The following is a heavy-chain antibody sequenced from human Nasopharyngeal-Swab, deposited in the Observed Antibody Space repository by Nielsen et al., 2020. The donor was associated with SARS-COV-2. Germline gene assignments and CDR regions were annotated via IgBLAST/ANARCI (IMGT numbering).Heavy chain of an antibody. D-gene: IGHD1-26*01. J-gene: IGHJ3*02. CDR2: IYYNGIT. V-gene: IGHV4-61*01. CDR3: ARNTLGAISGNGAFDI. Sequence: SETLSLTCTVSGGSVSSGNYYWSWIRQSPGKGLEWIGYIYYNGITNYNPSLKSRVTISIDTSKNQISLRLSSVTAADTAIYYCARNTLGAISGNGAFDIWGQGTMVTVSS. CDR1: GGSVSSGNYY.